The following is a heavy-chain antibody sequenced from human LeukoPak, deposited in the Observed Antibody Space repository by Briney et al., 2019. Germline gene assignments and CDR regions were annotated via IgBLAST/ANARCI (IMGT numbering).Heavy chain of an antibody. D-gene: IGHD2-15*01. CDR2: ISHSGHT. V-gene: IGHV4-34*01. Sequence: PSETLSLTCAVFGGSFSGNYWSWIRQSPGKGLEWIGEISHSGHTNYNPSLKRRVTISIDTSKKQFSLQLTSVTAADTAVYYCARELRSGGGCESFDFWGQGTMVTVSS. CDR1: GGSFSGNY. J-gene: IGHJ4*02. CDR3: ARELRSGGGCESFDF.